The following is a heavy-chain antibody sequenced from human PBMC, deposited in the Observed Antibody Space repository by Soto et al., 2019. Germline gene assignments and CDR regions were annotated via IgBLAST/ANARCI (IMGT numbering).Heavy chain of an antibody. V-gene: IGHV2-70*04. J-gene: IGHJ6*02. Sequence: SGPTLVNPTQTLTLTCTVSGFSLSGSGMRVTWIRQPPGKALEWLARIDWEDTKLYSTSLKTRLTISKDTSKNQVVLTMTNVDPADTGTYYCARAFYGMDVWGQGTTVTSP. CDR1: GFSLSGSGMR. CDR3: ARAFYGMDV. CDR2: IDWEDTK.